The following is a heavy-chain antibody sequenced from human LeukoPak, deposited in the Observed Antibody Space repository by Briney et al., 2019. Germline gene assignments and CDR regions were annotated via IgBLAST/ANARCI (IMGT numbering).Heavy chain of an antibody. V-gene: IGHV4-61*01. J-gene: IGHJ4*02. D-gene: IGHD2-2*01. CDR2: IYYSGSS. CDR1: GGSVSSVSYY. CDR3: ARLYCSRTSCYYSN. Sequence: SETLSLTCTVSGGSVSSVSYYWSWIRQPPGKGLEWIGYIYYSGSSSYNPALKSRVTISLDTPKNQFSLKLSSVTAADTAIYYCARLYCSRTSCYYSNWGQGTLVTVSS.